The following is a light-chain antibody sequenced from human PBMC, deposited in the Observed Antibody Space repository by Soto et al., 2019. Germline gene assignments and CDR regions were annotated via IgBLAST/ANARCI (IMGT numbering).Light chain of an antibody. CDR3: TSYAGTYSFFYV. J-gene: IGLJ1*01. CDR1: SSDVGAYNY. Sequence: QSALTQPPSASGSPGQSVTISCPGTSSDVGAYNYVSWYQQLPGKAPKLIIYEVSKRPSGVPDRFSGSKSGNTASLTVSGLQAEDEPDYYCTSYAGTYSFFYVFGTGTKVTVL. CDR2: EVS. V-gene: IGLV2-8*01.